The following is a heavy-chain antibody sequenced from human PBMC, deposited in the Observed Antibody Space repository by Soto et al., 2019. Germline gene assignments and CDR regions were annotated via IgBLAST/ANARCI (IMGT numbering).Heavy chain of an antibody. D-gene: IGHD2-21*02. CDR1: GGSFSGYY. Sequence: PSETLYLTCAVHGGSFSGYYWDWIRQPPGKGLEWIGYIYYSGSTYYNPSLKSRVTISVDTSKNQFSLKLSSVTAADTAVYYCARHPSDFWFDPWGQGTLVTVSS. CDR3: ARHPSDFWFDP. V-gene: IGHV4-34*01. CDR2: IYYSGST. J-gene: IGHJ5*02.